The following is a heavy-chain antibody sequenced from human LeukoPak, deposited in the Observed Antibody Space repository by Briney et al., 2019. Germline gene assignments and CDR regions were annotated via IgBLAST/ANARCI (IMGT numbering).Heavy chain of an antibody. CDR3: ARERIQLNWFDP. J-gene: IGHJ5*02. Sequence: SETLSLTCTVSGGSISSGSYYWSWIRQPAGKGLEWIGRIYTSGSTNYNPSLKSRVTISVDTSKNQSSLKLSSVTAADTAVYYCARERIQLNWFDPWGQGTLVTVSS. CDR1: GGSISSGSYY. D-gene: IGHD5-18*01. CDR2: IYTSGST. V-gene: IGHV4-61*02.